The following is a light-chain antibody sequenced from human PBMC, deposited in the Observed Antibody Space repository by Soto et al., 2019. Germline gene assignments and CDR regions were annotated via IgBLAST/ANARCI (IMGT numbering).Light chain of an antibody. V-gene: IGKV1-5*01. Sequence: DIQMTQSPSTLSATVGDRVTISCRSSQSISTWLAWYQQKPGKAPKLLIYDASSLEVGVPSRFSGSGSRTEFTLTISSLQPDDYGTYYCQHNKPYSTWTFGHGTKVDIK. CDR2: DAS. CDR3: QHNKPYSTWT. CDR1: QSISTW. J-gene: IGKJ1*01.